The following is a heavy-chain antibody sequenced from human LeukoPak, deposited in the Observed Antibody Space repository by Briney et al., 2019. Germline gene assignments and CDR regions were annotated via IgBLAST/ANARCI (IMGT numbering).Heavy chain of an antibody. V-gene: IGHV4-31*03. Sequence: SETLSLTCTVSGGSISSGGYYWSWIRQHPGKGLEWIGYIYYSGSTYYNPSLKSRVTISVDTSKNQFSLKLSSVTAADTAVYYCARVMPMSPDYSKRPPRRALDYRGQGTLVTVSS. CDR3: ARVMPMSPDYSKRPPRRALDY. CDR1: GGSISSGGYY. CDR2: IYYSGST. D-gene: IGHD4-11*01. J-gene: IGHJ4*02.